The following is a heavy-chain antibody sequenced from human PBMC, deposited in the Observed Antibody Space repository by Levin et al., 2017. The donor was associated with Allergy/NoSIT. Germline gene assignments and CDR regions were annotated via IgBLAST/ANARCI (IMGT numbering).Heavy chain of an antibody. Sequence: GGSLRLSCAASGFTFSSYGMHWVRQAPGKGLEWVAVIWYDGSNKYYADSVKGRFTISRDNSKNTLYLQMNSLRAEDTAVYYCAREWELRYYYYGMDVWGQGTTVTVSS. J-gene: IGHJ6*02. CDR2: IWYDGSNK. D-gene: IGHD1-26*01. CDR1: GFTFSSYG. V-gene: IGHV3-33*01. CDR3: AREWELRYYYYGMDV.